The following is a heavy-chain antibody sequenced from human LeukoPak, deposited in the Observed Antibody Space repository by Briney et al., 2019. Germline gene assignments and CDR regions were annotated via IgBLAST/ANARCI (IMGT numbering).Heavy chain of an antibody. CDR1: GYTFTSYD. CDR2: MNPNSGNT. Sequence: ASVKVSCKASGYTFTSYDINWVRQATGQGLEWMGWMNPNSGNTGYAQKFQGRVTMTRNTSISTAYVELSSLRSEDTAVYYCAREGVSWYSYGMDVWGQGTTVTVSS. J-gene: IGHJ6*02. CDR3: AREGVSWYSYGMDV. V-gene: IGHV1-8*01. D-gene: IGHD6-13*01.